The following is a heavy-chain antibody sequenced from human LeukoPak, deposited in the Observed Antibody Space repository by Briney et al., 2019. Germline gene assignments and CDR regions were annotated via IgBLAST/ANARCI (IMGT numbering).Heavy chain of an antibody. CDR2: ISYDGSNK. D-gene: IGHD2-2*02. Sequence: PGGSLRLSCAASGFTFSSYAMHWVRQAPGKGLEWVAVISYDGSNKYYADSVKGRFTISRDNSKNTLYLQMNSLRAEDTAVYYCAKDWYCSSTSCYTDEYFQHWGQGTLVTVSS. CDR3: AKDWYCSSTSCYTDEYFQH. CDR1: GFTFSSYA. V-gene: IGHV3-30-3*01. J-gene: IGHJ1*01.